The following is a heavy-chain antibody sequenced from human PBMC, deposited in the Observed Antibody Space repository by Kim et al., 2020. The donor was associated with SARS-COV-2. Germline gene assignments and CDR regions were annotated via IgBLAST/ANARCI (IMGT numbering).Heavy chain of an antibody. CDR3: ASGVVETAIGLLDY. D-gene: IGHD2-21*02. Sequence: SETLSLTCTVSGDSISSGGYYWSWIRQHPGKGLEWIGYIYYSGSTYYNPSLKSRVTISVDTSKNQFSLKLSSVTAADTAVYYCASGVVETAIGLLDYWGQGTLVTVSS. CDR2: IYYSGST. J-gene: IGHJ4*02. V-gene: IGHV4-31*03. CDR1: GDSISSGGYY.